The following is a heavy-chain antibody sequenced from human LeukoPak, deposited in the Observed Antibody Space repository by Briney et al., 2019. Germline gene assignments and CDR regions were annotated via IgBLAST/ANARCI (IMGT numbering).Heavy chain of an antibody. CDR1: GYSFATYW. D-gene: IGHD3-22*01. CDR3: ARSSYYSDSSGYSTFFDY. V-gene: IGHV5-51*01. J-gene: IGHJ4*02. CDR2: IYPGDSDT. Sequence: GESLQISCKGSGYSFATYWIAWVRQMPGKGLEWMGIIYPGDSDTRYSPSFQGQVTISADKSISTAYLQWSSLKASDTAMYYCARSSYYSDSSGYSTFFDYWGQGTLVTVSS.